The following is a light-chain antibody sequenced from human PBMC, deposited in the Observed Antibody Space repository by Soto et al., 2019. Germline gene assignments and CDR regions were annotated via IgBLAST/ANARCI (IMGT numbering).Light chain of an antibody. CDR2: GNS. J-gene: IGLJ1*01. CDR1: SSNIGAGYD. V-gene: IGLV1-40*01. CDR3: QSYDSSLSAPV. Sequence: QPVLTQPPSVSGAPGQRVTISCTGSSSNIGAGYDVHWYQQLPGTAPKLLIYGNSNRPSGVPDRFSGSKSGTSASLAITGLQAEDEADYYCQSYDSSLSAPVFGTGNKLTVL.